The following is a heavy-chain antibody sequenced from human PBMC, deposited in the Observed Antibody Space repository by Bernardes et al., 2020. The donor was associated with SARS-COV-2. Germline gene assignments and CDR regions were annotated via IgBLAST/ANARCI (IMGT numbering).Heavy chain of an antibody. V-gene: IGHV3-23*01. CDR2: ITGSGDAS. CDR1: GFTFRSYT. J-gene: IGHJ4*02. CDR3: AKDLPPPGRGPDY. Sequence: GGSLRLSRAASGFTFRSYTMTWVRQAPGKGLEWVSAITGSGDASFYAGSVKGRFTISRDNSKNTLYLQMYGLTAEDTAVYYCAKDLPPPGRGPDYWGQGTLVTVSS.